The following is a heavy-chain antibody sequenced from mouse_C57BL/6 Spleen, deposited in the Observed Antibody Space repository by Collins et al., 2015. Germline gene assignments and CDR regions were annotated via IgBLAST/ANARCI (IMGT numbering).Heavy chain of an antibody. CDR2: IHPNSGST. CDR3: ARSGGTTYWYFDV. CDR1: GYTFTSYW. D-gene: IGHD1-1*01. J-gene: IGHJ1*03. V-gene: IGHV1-64*01. Sequence: QVQLQQPGAELVKPGASAKLSCKASGYTFTSYWMHWVKQRPGQGLEWIGMIHPNSGSTNYNKKFKSKATLTVDKSSSTAYMQLSSLTSEDSAVYYCARSGGTTYWYFDVWGTGTTVTVSS.